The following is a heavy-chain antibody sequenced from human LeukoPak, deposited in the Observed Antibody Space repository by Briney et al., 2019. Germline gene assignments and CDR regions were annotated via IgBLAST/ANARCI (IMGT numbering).Heavy chain of an antibody. CDR2: ISAYNGNT. CDR3: ARDYYDSSGYRGAFDI. D-gene: IGHD3-22*01. J-gene: IGHJ3*02. Sequence: GASVKVSCKASGYTFTSYGISWVRQAPGQGLEWMGWISAYNGNTNYAQKLQGRVTMTTDTSTSTAYMELRSLRPDDTAVYYCARDYYDSSGYRGAFDIWGQGTMVTVSS. CDR1: GYTFTSYG. V-gene: IGHV1-18*01.